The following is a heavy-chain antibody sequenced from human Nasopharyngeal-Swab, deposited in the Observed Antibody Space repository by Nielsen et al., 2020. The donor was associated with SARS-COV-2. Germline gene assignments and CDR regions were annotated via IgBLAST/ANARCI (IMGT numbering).Heavy chain of an antibody. Sequence: GGSRRLSCVASGFTFSGSAMHWVRKAAGRGLGGLGRIRSYANEYATAYAASVKGRFTISREDSKNTAYLQMNSLKTEDTAVYYSSSPTVAYWGQGSPVTVSS. CDR1: GFTFSGSA. CDR2: IRSYANEYAT. J-gene: IGHJ4*02. V-gene: IGHV3-73*01. D-gene: IGHD4-23*01. CDR3: SSPTVAY.